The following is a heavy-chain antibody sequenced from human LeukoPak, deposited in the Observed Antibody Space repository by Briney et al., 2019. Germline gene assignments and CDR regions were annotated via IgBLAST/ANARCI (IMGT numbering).Heavy chain of an antibody. D-gene: IGHD2-15*01. CDR2: IYSGGST. CDR3: ARDVGGYLDY. CDR1: GFIVSSNY. Sequence: GGSLRLSCAASGFIVSSNYMSWVRQGPGKGLEWVSVIYSGGSTYYADSVKGRFTISRDNSKNTLYLQINSVRAEDTAVYYCARDVGGYLDYWGQGTLVTVSS. J-gene: IGHJ4*02. V-gene: IGHV3-66*02.